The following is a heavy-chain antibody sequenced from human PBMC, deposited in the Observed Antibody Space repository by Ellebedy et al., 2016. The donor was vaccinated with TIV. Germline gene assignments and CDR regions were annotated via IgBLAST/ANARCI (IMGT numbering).Heavy chain of an antibody. J-gene: IGHJ6*02. V-gene: IGHV5-51*01. CDR1: GYSFTSYW. CDR3: ARTPESQWWELPLYYYYGMDV. Sequence: GESLKISXKGSGYSFTSYWIGWVRQMPGKGLEWMGIIYPGDSDTRYSPSFQGQVTISRDNSKNTLYLQMNSLRAEDTAVYYYARTPESQWWELPLYYYYGMDVWGQGTTVTVSS. D-gene: IGHD1-26*01. CDR2: IYPGDSDT.